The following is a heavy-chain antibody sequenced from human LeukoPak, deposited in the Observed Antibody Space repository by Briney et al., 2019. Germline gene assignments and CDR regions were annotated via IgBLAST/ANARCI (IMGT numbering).Heavy chain of an antibody. CDR3: ATFPSIGPVAKFVY. CDR2: IYYSGST. J-gene: IGHJ4*02. D-gene: IGHD2-15*01. Sequence: SETLSLTCTVSGGSISSGGYYWSWIRQHPGKGLEWNGYIYYSGSTYYNPSLKSRVTISVDTSKNQFSLKLSSVTAADTAVYYCATFPSIGPVAKFVYWGQGTLVTVSS. CDR1: GGSISSGGYY. V-gene: IGHV4-31*03.